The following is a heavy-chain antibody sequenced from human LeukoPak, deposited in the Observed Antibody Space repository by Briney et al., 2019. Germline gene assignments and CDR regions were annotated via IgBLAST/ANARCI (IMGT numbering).Heavy chain of an antibody. CDR1: GYTFTSYY. D-gene: IGHD3-22*01. V-gene: IGHV1-46*01. Sequence: ASVKVSCKASGYTFTSYYMHWVRQAPGQGLEWMGIINPSGGSTSYAQKFQDRVTMTRDTSTSTVYMELSSLRSEDTAVYYCAVLDSSGYYYGRAFDYWGQGTLVTVSS. CDR2: INPSGGST. J-gene: IGHJ4*02. CDR3: AVLDSSGYYYGRAFDY.